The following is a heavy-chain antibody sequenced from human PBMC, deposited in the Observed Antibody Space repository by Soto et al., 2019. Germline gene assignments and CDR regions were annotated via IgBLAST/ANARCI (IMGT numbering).Heavy chain of an antibody. CDR3: ARAPYYYGSAKYYFDY. CDR1: GFTFSSYA. J-gene: IGHJ4*02. V-gene: IGHV3-64*01. CDR2: ISSNGGSA. D-gene: IGHD3-10*01. Sequence: EVQLVESGGGLVQPGGSLRLSCAASGFTFSSYAMHWVRQAPGRGLEYVSAISSNGGSAYYANYVKGRFTTSGDNSKNTLFLKMGSLRAEDMAVYYCARAPYYYGSAKYYFDYWGQGALVTVSS.